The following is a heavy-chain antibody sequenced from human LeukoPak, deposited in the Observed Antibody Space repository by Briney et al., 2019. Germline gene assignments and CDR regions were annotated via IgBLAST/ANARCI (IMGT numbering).Heavy chain of an antibody. CDR1: GFIFSSYG. J-gene: IGHJ4*02. CDR2: ISCDGSNK. V-gene: IGHV3-30*18. Sequence: PGGSLRLSCAASGFIFSSYGMHWVRQAPGKGLEWVAVISCDGSNKYYADSVKGRFTISRDNSKNTLYLQMNSLRGEDTAVYYCAKAMYADYDSSDLWGQGTLVTVSS. D-gene: IGHD3-22*01. CDR3: AKAMYADYDSSDL.